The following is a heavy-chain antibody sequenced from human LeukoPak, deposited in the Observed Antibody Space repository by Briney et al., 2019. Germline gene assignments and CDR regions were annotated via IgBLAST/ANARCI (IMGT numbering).Heavy chain of an antibody. V-gene: IGHV1-69*13. J-gene: IGHJ4*02. Sequence: ASVTVSCTASGGTFSSYAISWVRQAPGQGLEWMGGIIPIFGTANYAQKFQGRVTITADESTSTAYMELSSLRSEDTAVYYCAVGYDYVWGSYRFDYWGQGTLVTVSS. CDR2: IIPIFGTA. D-gene: IGHD3-16*02. CDR1: GGTFSSYA. CDR3: AVGYDYVWGSYRFDY.